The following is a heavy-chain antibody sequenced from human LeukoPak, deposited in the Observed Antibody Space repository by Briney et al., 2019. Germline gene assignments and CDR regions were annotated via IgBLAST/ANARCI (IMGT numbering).Heavy chain of an antibody. CDR3: AREEYDFWSGFLGY. CDR1: GYTFTGYY. V-gene: IGHV1-2*02. Sequence: ASVKVSCKASGYTFTGYYMHWVRQAPGQGLEWMGWINPNSGGTNYAQKFQGRVTMTRDTSISTAYMELSRLRSDDMAVYYCAREEYDFWSGFLGYWGQGTLVTVSS. D-gene: IGHD3-3*01. J-gene: IGHJ4*02. CDR2: INPNSGGT.